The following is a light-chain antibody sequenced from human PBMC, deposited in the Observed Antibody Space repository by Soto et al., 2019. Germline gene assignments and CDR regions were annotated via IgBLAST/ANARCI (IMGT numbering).Light chain of an antibody. V-gene: IGKV1-5*01. Sequence: DIPMTQSPSTLSASVGDTVTIPCRASQRISGWLAWHRQKPGKAPKLLIYDASTLEGGVPSRFRGSGSGTEFTLTINNLQTDDFATYYCQHYNSFSLTFGPGTKVDIK. CDR3: QHYNSFSLT. J-gene: IGKJ1*01. CDR1: QRISGW. CDR2: DAS.